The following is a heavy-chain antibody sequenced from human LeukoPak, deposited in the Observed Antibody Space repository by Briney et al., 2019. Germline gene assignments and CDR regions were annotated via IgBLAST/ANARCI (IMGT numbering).Heavy chain of an antibody. CDR3: ARDPPGIAASVSGG. Sequence: PGGSLRLSCKASGFTVSNNYMNWVHQAPGKGLEWVALIYSGGSTQYADSVKGRFTISRDNSRNTLYLQMSSLRVEDTAVYYCARDPPGIAASVSGGWGQGILVTVSS. J-gene: IGHJ4*02. CDR2: IYSGGST. D-gene: IGHD6-13*01. V-gene: IGHV3-53*01. CDR1: GFTVSNNY.